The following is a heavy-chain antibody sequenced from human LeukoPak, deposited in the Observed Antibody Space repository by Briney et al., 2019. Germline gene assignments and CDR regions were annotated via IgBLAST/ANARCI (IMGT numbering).Heavy chain of an antibody. J-gene: IGHJ4*02. CDR3: AKGSHISGYYFYFDY. CDR1: GFTFSSYA. V-gene: IGHV3-23*01. CDR2: ISGSGETT. Sequence: AGGSLRLSCAASGFTFSSYAMSWVRQAPEKGLEWVSAISGSGETTNYADSVRGRFTISRDNSKNILYLQMNSLRAEDTAVYYCAKGSHISGYYFYFDYWGQGTLVTVSS. D-gene: IGHD3-22*01.